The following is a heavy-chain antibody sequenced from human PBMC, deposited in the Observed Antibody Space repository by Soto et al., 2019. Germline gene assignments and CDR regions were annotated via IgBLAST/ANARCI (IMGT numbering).Heavy chain of an antibody. CDR3: ARGTYCSGGSCYGAYYYYGMDV. J-gene: IGHJ6*02. Sequence: QVQLVQSGAEVKKPGSSVKVSCKASGGTFSSYAISWVRQAPGQGLEWMGGIIPIFDTANYAQKFQGRVTITADESTSTAYMELSSLRSEDTAVYYCARGTYCSGGSCYGAYYYYGMDVWGQGTTVTVSS. CDR2: IIPIFDTA. D-gene: IGHD2-15*01. CDR1: GGTFSSYA. V-gene: IGHV1-69*01.